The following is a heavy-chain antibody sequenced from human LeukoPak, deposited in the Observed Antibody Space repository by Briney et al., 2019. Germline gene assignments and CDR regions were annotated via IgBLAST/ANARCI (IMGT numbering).Heavy chain of an antibody. Sequence: GRSLRLSCAASGFSFNRYAVAWVRQAPGKGLEWVSTISGSGGRTFFADSVKGRFTVSRDNSVFLQMNSLRAEDTALYYCAQSTSMRYLFDLWGRGTLVTVSS. J-gene: IGHJ2*01. CDR1: GFSFNRYA. D-gene: IGHD2-8*01. CDR3: AQSTSMRYLFDL. CDR2: ISGSGGRT. V-gene: IGHV3-23*01.